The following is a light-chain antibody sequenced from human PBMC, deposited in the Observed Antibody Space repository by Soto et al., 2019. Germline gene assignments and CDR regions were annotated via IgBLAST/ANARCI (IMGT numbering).Light chain of an antibody. J-gene: IGLJ3*02. CDR3: SSYTTISTLEV. CDR2: EVS. CDR1: SSDVGGYNY. Sequence: QSALTQPASVSGSPGQSITISCTGTSSDVGGYNYVSWYQQHAGKAPKLMIYEVSNRPSGVSNRFSGSKSGNTASLTISGLQAEDAADYSCSSYTTISTLEVFGGGTKLTVL. V-gene: IGLV2-14*01.